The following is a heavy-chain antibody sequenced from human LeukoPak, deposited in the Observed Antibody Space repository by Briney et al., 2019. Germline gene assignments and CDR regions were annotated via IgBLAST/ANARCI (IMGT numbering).Heavy chain of an antibody. CDR2: INHSGST. V-gene: IGHV4-34*01. CDR1: VGSFSGYY. CDR3: ARHAAVEGSSGWSPLWWFDP. D-gene: IGHD6-19*01. J-gene: IGHJ5*02. Sequence: SETLSLTCAVYVGSFSGYYWSWIRQPPGKGLEWIGEINHSGSTNYNPSLKSRVTISIDTSKSQLSLKLSSVTAADTAVYYCARHAAVEGSSGWSPLWWFDPWGQGTLVTVSS.